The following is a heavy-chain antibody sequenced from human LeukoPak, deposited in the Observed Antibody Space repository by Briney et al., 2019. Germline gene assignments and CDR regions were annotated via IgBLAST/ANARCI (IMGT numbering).Heavy chain of an antibody. CDR2: ISAYNGNT. CDR3: ARRNRGFDY. V-gene: IGHV1-18*04. J-gene: IGHJ4*02. CDR1: GYTFTGYY. Sequence: GASVKVSCKASGYTFTGYYMHWVRQAPGQGLEWMGWISAYNGNTNYTQKLQGRVTMTTDTSTSTAYMELRSLRSDDTAVYYCARRNRGFDYWGQGTLVTVSS. D-gene: IGHD1-14*01.